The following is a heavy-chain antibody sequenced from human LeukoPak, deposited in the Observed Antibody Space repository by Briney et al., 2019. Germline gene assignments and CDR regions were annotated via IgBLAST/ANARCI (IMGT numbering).Heavy chain of an antibody. CDR1: GFTFSSYA. V-gene: IGHV3-30-3*01. CDR2: ISYDGSNK. J-gene: IGHJ4*02. CDR3: ARDSLGSLDY. Sequence: GGSLRLSCAASGFTFSSYAMHWVRQAPGKGLEWVAVISYDGSNKYHADSVKGRFTISRDNSKNTLYLQMNSLRAEDTAVYYCARDSLGSLDYWGQGILVTVSS. D-gene: IGHD1-26*01.